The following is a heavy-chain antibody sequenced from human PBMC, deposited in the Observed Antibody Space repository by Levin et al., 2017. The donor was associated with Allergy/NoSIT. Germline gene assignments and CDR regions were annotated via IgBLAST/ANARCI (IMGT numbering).Heavy chain of an antibody. CDR2: ISYDGSNK. CDR3: AKDSSYVGRYFDY. J-gene: IGHJ4*02. CDR1: GFTFSSYG. Sequence: GESLKISCAASGFTFSSYGMHWVRQAPGKGLEWVAVISYDGSNKYYADSVKGRFTISRDNSKNTLYLQMNSLRAEDTAVYYCAKDSSYVGRYFDYWGQGTLVTVSS. D-gene: IGHD6-6*01. V-gene: IGHV3-30*18.